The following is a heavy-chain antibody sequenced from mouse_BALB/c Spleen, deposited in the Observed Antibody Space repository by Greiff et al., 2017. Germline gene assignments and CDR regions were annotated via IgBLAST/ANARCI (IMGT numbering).Heavy chain of an antibody. D-gene: IGHD2-1*01. CDR2: ISYDGSN. CDR1: GYSITSGYY. J-gene: IGHJ2*01. Sequence: DVQLQESGPGLVKPSQSLSLTCSVTGYSITSGYYWNWIRQFPGNKLEWMGYISYDGSNNYNPSLKNRISITRDTSKNQFFLKLNSVTTEDTATYYCARDPLHGNYPYFDYWGQGTTLTVSS. V-gene: IGHV3-6*02. CDR3: ARDPLHGNYPYFDY.